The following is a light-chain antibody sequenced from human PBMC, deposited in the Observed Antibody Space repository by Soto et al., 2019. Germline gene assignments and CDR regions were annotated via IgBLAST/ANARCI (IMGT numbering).Light chain of an antibody. CDR2: GAS. CDR3: HRSYGTPYT. CDR1: QTISSN. J-gene: IGKJ2*01. Sequence: DIQMTQSPSSLSAFVGDRVTIACWAGQTISSNFNWYQQKPGKAPKLLIYGASTLVSEVPSRFSGSRAGTDFTLTGSSLQPEDFATYDSHRSYGTPYTLDRGTKLEIK. V-gene: IGKV1-39*01.